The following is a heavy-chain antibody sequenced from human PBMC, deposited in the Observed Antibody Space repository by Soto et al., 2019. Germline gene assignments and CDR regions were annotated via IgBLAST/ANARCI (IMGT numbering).Heavy chain of an antibody. CDR2: IFHSGST. Sequence: QLQLQESGPGLVKPSETLSLTCSVSGDSISRSNWWSWVRQPPGKGLEWIGEIFHSGSTNYNPSPXXGVAVSIDKSXXQXSXXLSSVPAADTAVYFCARGESRREMYYYDNSGYYFHWGQGTLVTVSS. CDR1: GDSISRSNW. V-gene: IGHV4-4*02. CDR3: ARGESRREMYYYDNSGYYFH. D-gene: IGHD3-22*01. J-gene: IGHJ4*02.